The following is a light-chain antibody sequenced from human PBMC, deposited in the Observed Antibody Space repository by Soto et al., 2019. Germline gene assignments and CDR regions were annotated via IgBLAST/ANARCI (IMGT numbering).Light chain of an antibody. CDR2: KVS. V-gene: IGKV2-30*01. Sequence: DVVMPQSPLSLPVTLGQPASISCRSTQSLVYSDGNTFLNWCQQRLGQSHRRLIYKVSNRDSGVPDRFSGSGSGTDFTLKISRVEAEDVGVYYCMQGTHWPPTFGQGTKVEIK. CDR1: QSLVYSDGNTF. J-gene: IGKJ1*01. CDR3: MQGTHWPPT.